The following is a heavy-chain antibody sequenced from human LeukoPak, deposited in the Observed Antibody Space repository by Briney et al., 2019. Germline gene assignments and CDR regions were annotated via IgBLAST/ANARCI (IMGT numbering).Heavy chain of an antibody. CDR3: ARDSGTFYFDY. D-gene: IGHD1-1*01. V-gene: IGHV1-2*04. CDR2: INPNSGGT. Sequence: GASVKVSCKASGYTFTGYYMHWVRQAPGQGLEWVGWINPNSGGTNYAQKFQGWVTMTRDTSISTAYMELSRLRSDDTAVYYCARDSGTFYFDYWGQGTLVTVSS. J-gene: IGHJ4*02. CDR1: GYTFTGYY.